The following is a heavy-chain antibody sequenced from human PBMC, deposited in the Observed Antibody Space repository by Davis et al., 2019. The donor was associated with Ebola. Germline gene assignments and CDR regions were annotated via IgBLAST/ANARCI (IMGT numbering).Heavy chain of an antibody. D-gene: IGHD6-6*01. CDR2: ISGSGGST. J-gene: IGHJ4*02. CDR1: RFTFSNYA. V-gene: IGHV3-23*01. CDR3: AKEQSSGSSIAALFDY. Sequence: PGGSLRLSCAASRFTFSNYAMSWVRQAPGKGLEWVSAISGSGGSTYYADSVKGRFTISRDNSKNTLYLQMNSLRAEDTAVYYCAKEQSSGSSIAALFDYWGQGTLVTVSS.